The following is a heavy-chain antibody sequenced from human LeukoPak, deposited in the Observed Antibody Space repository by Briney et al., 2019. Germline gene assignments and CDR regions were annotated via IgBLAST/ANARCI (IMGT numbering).Heavy chain of an antibody. D-gene: IGHD5-12*01. CDR3: ARPQGVASVWDFDY. J-gene: IGHJ4*02. CDR2: IYYSGST. CDR1: SGSISSYY. Sequence: PSETLSLTCTVSSGSISSYYWSWIRQPPGKGLEWIGYIYYSGSTYYNPSLKSRVTISVDTSKNQFSLKVRSVTAADTAVYYCARPQGVASVWDFDYWGQGTLVTVSS. V-gene: IGHV4-59*04.